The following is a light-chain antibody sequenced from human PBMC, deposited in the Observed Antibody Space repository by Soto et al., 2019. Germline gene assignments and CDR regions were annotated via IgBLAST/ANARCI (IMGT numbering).Light chain of an antibody. CDR1: QSMIGF. Sequence: DIQITQSPSSLSASGGYTDTITCQASQSMIGFLNWCQHRPGKPPNFXTYAASTLQRGVPARFSGSGSGIDFTRTISSLQPEDFATYYGQQSYSIPRTFGQGTKVDIK. CDR3: QQSYSIPRT. CDR2: AAS. V-gene: IGKV1-39*01. J-gene: IGKJ1*01.